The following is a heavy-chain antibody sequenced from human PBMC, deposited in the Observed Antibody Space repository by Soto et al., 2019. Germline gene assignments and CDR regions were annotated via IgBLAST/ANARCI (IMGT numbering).Heavy chain of an antibody. D-gene: IGHD2-15*01. CDR3: ASNPLGYCSGGSCYFSNFDY. CDR2: ISSSGSTI. Sequence: PGGSLRLSCAASGFTFSDYYMSWIRQAPGKGLEWVSYISSSGSTIYYAASVKGRFTISRDNAKNSLYLQMNSLRAEDTAVYYCASNPLGYCSGGSCYFSNFDYWGQGTLVTVSS. V-gene: IGHV3-11*01. J-gene: IGHJ4*02. CDR1: GFTFSDYY.